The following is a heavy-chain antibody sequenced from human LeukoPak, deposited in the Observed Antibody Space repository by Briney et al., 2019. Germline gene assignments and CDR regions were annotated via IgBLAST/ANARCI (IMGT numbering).Heavy chain of an antibody. J-gene: IGHJ4*02. CDR1: GGTFSSYA. V-gene: IGHV1-69*13. CDR2: IIPIFGTA. CDR3: ARDRDYYDSSGPSGFDY. D-gene: IGHD3-22*01. Sequence: SVKVSCKASGGTFSSYAISWVRQAPGQGLEWMGGIIPIFGTANYAQKFQGRVTITADESTSTAYMELSSLRSEETAVYYCARDRDYYDSSGPSGFDYWGQGTLVTVSS.